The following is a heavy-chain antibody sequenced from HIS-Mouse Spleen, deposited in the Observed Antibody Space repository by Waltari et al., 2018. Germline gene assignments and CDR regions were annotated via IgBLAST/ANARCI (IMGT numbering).Heavy chain of an antibody. V-gene: IGHV1-8*01. CDR3: ARGHDYSNYFDY. CDR2: MNTNSGKP. Sequence: QVQLVQSGAEVKKPGASVKVSCKASGYTFTSYDINWVRQATGQGLEWMGWMNTNSGKPGYAQKFQGRVTMTRNTSISTAYMELSSLRSEDTAVYYCARGHDYSNYFDYWGQGTLVTVSS. CDR1: GYTFTSYD. J-gene: IGHJ4*02. D-gene: IGHD4-4*01.